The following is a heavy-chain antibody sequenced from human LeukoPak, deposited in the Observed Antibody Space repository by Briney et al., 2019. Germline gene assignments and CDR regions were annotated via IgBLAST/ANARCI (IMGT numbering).Heavy chain of an antibody. D-gene: IGHD2-15*01. J-gene: IGHJ4*02. V-gene: IGHV3-30*02. CDR2: IRYDGSKK. Sequence: PGGSLRLSCTASGFTFSSYGMHWVRQAPGKGLEWVAFIRYDGSKKYYADSVKGRFTISRDDSKNTLYLQMNSLRAEDTAVYYCAKDQEDIVVVVAATTDIFFPDYWGQGTLVTVSS. CDR3: AKDQEDIVVVVAATTDIFFPDY. CDR1: GFTFSSYG.